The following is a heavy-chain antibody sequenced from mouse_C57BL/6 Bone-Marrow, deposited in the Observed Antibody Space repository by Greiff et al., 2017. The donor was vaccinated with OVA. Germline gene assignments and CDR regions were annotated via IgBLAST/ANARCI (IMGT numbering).Heavy chain of an antibody. J-gene: IGHJ2*01. CDR3: ARPYYLYYFDY. D-gene: IGHD1-1*01. Sequence: QVQLQQSGAELVKPGASVKLSCKASGYTFTSYWMHWVKQRPGQGLEWIGMIHPNSGSTNNNEKFKSKATLTVDKASSTAYLQLSSLTSEDAAVYDCARPYYLYYFDYWGQGTTLTVSS. CDR2: IHPNSGST. V-gene: IGHV1-64*01. CDR1: GYTFTSYW.